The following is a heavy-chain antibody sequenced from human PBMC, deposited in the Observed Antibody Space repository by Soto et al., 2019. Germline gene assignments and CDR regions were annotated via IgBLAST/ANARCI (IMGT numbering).Heavy chain of an antibody. Sequence: GGSLRLSCTASGFTFGDYAMSWVRQAPGKGLEWVGFIRSKAYGGTTEYAASVKGRFTIPRDDSKSIAYLQMNSLKTEDTAVYYCTRNNNYDSSDYWGQGTLVTV. CDR1: GFTFGDYA. CDR2: IRSKAYGGTT. CDR3: TRNNNYDSSDY. V-gene: IGHV3-49*04. D-gene: IGHD3-22*01. J-gene: IGHJ4*02.